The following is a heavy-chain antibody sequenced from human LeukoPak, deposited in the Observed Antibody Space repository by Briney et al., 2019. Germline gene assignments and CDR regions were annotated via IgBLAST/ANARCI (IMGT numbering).Heavy chain of an antibody. CDR3: ARGDYYDSSGYDY. J-gene: IGHJ4*02. V-gene: IGHV3-30-3*01. D-gene: IGHD3-22*01. CDR2: ISYDGSNK. CDR1: GFTFDDYA. Sequence: GGSLRLSCAASGFTFDDYAMHWVRQAPGKGLEWVAVISYDGSNKYYADSVKGRFTISRDNSKNTLYLQMNSLRAEDTAVYYCARGDYYDSSGYDYWGQGTLVTVSS.